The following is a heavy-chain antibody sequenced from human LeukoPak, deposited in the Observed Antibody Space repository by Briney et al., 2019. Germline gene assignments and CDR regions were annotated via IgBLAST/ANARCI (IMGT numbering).Heavy chain of an antibody. J-gene: IGHJ4*02. Sequence: PSETLSLTCAVYGGSFRGYYWSWIRQPPGKGLEWIGEINHRGSTNYNPSLKSRVTISVDTSKNQFSLKLSSVTAADTAVYYCARAAHYYDSSGYYYGPLDYWGQGTLVTVSS. CDR2: INHRGST. CDR3: ARAAHYYDSSGYYYGPLDY. CDR1: GGSFRGYY. V-gene: IGHV4-34*01. D-gene: IGHD3-22*01.